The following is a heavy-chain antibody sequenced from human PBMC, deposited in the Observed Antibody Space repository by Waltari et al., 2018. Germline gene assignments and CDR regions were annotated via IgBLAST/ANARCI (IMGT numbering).Heavy chain of an antibody. V-gene: IGHV1-69*12. Sequence: QVQLVHSGAEAKKPGSSVRVSCKASGRTFSSYAIRWVRQAPGQGLEWMGGIIPNFGTANYAQKFQGRVTITADESTSTAYMELSSLRSEDTAVYYCARDRPLPLSGYSGYYYYGMDVWGQGTTVTVSS. CDR2: IIPNFGTA. D-gene: IGHD3-22*01. J-gene: IGHJ6*02. CDR1: GRTFSSYA. CDR3: ARDRPLPLSGYSGYYYYGMDV.